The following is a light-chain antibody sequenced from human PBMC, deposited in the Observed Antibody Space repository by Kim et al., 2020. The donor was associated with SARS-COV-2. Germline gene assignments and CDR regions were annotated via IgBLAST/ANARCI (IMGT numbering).Light chain of an antibody. CDR3: QQRTNWPIT. Sequence: LSPGESATLSCRASQSVASYLAWYQQKPGQAPRLLIYDASNRATGIPARFTGSGSGRDFTLTISSLEPEDFAVYYCQQRTNWPITFGQGTRLEIK. J-gene: IGKJ5*01. CDR2: DAS. V-gene: IGKV3-11*02. CDR1: QSVASY.